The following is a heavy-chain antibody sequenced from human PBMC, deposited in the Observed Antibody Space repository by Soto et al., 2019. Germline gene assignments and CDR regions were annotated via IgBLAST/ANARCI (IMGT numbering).Heavy chain of an antibody. V-gene: IGHV4-31*03. J-gene: IGHJ4*02. Sequence: QVQLQESGPGQVKPSQTLSLTCTVSGGSVNSGGYHWSWIRQHPGKGLEWIGDIYYSGSTYYNPSLKGRVTISADTSTKQFSLRLTSVTAADTAVYYCARYRFSATWSKFDYWGQGTLVTVSS. CDR1: GGSVNSGGYH. CDR2: IYYSGST. D-gene: IGHD3-16*02. CDR3: ARYRFSATWSKFDY.